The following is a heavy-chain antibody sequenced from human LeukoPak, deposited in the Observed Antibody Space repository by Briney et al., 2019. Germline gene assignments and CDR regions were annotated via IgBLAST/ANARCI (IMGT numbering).Heavy chain of an antibody. J-gene: IGHJ4*02. D-gene: IGHD3-10*01. Sequence: GGSLRLSCAASGFTFSNAWMSWVRQAPGKGLEWVGRIKTKTDGGTTAFAAPVKGGFTMSRDDSKNTLYLQMNSLKTEDTAMYYCTTGGLWYSGRVFWGQGALVTVS. CDR3: TTGGLWYSGRVF. CDR1: GFTFSNAW. CDR2: IKTKTDGGTT. V-gene: IGHV3-15*01.